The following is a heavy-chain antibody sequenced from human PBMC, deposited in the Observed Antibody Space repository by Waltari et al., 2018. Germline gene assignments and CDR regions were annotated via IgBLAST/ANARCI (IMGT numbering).Heavy chain of an antibody. D-gene: IGHD2-8*01. CDR1: GFTFGDYA. Sequence: EVQLVESGGGLVQPGRSLRLSCTASGFTFGDYAMSWVRQAPGKGLEWVGFIRSKAYGGTTEYAASVKGRFTISRDDSKSIAYLQMNSLKTEDTAVYYCTSPYCTNGVCYNHYYYYYMDVWGKGTTVTVSS. CDR3: TSPYCTNGVCYNHYYYYYMDV. J-gene: IGHJ6*03. V-gene: IGHV3-49*04. CDR2: IRSKAYGGTT.